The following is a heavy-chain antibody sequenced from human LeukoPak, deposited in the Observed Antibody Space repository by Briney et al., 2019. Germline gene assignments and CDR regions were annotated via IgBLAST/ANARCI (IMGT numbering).Heavy chain of an antibody. D-gene: IGHD2-2*01. V-gene: IGHV4-39*01. Sequence: PSETLSLTCTVSGGSISSSSYYWGWIRQPPGKGLEWIGSFYYSGSTYYNPSLKSRVTISVDTSKNQFSLKLSSVTAADTAVYYCARHKPRLPANWFDPWGQGTLVTVSS. CDR2: FYYSGST. CDR1: GGSISSSSYY. CDR3: ARHKPRLPANWFDP. J-gene: IGHJ5*02.